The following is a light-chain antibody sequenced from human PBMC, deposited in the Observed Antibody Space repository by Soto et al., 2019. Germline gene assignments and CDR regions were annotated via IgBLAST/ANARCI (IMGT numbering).Light chain of an antibody. CDR1: QTVSSW. CDR2: DAS. V-gene: IGKV1-5*01. CDR3: QQYSSYSIT. Sequence: DIQMTQSPSTLSASVGDRVTITCRASQTVSSWLAWYQQKPGKAPKLLIYDASSLESWVPSRFSGSGSGTKFTLTISSLQPDDFAIYYCQQYSSYSITFGQGTRLEIK. J-gene: IGKJ5*01.